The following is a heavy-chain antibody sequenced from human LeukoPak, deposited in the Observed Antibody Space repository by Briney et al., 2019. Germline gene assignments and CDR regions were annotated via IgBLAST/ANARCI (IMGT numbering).Heavy chain of an antibody. Sequence: GASVKVSCKVSGYTLTELSMHWVQQAPGKGLVWMGRIDPADGETVFADNFRGRVTIAADTSTDTAYMELSSLRSEDTAVYFCATIDLAVVPERNAFDIWGQGTLVTVSS. CDR2: IDPADGET. CDR1: GYTLTELS. CDR3: ATIDLAVVPERNAFDI. D-gene: IGHD2-2*01. V-gene: IGHV1-24*01. J-gene: IGHJ3*02.